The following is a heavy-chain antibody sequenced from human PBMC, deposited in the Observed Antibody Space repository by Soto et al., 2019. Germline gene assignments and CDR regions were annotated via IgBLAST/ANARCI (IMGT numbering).Heavy chain of an antibody. Sequence: SETLSLTCTVSGGSISSSSYYWGWIRQPPGKGLEWIGSIYYSGSTYYNPSLKSRVTISVDTSKNQFSLKLSSVTAADTAVYYCAVPPDRGEEYDSYYYYMDVWGKGTTVTVSS. CDR1: GGSISSSSYY. D-gene: IGHD3-3*01. V-gene: IGHV4-39*01. CDR2: IYYSGST. J-gene: IGHJ6*03. CDR3: AVPPDRGEEYDSYYYYMDV.